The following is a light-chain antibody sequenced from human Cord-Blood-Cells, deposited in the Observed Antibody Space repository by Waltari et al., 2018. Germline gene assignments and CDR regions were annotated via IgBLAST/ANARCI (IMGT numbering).Light chain of an antibody. V-gene: IGLV2-14*01. CDR3: SSYTSSSTL. CDR1: SSAVGGYNY. Sequence: QSALTQPASVSGAPGQPITISCTGTSSAVGGYNYVSWYQQHPGKAPKLMIYDVSKRPSGVSNRFSGSKSGNTASLTISGLQAEDEADYYCSSYTSSSTLFGGGTKLTVL. CDR2: DVS. J-gene: IGLJ3*02.